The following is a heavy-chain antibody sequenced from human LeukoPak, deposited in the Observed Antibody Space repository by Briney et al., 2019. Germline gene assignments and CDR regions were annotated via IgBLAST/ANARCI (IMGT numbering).Heavy chain of an antibody. CDR2: INPKSGGT. D-gene: IGHD3-16*02. Sequence: GASVKVSCKASGYTFTGYYMHWVRQAPGQGLEWMGRINPKSGGTNYAQKFQGRVTMTRDTSISTAYMELSRLRSDDTAVYYCARSPGRLGELSSFDYWGQGTLVTVSS. V-gene: IGHV1-2*06. CDR3: ARSPGRLGELSSFDY. CDR1: GYTFTGYY. J-gene: IGHJ4*02.